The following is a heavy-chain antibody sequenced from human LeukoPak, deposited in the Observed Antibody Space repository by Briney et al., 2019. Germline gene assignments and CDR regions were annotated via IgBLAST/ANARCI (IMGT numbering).Heavy chain of an antibody. D-gene: IGHD4-17*01. CDR1: GFTFSSYA. V-gene: IGHV3-23*01. CDR2: ISGSGGST. CDR3: VLYGDYESPDGFDI. Sequence: GRSLRLSCAASGFTFSSYAMSWVRQAPGKGLEWVSAISGSGGSTYYADSVKGRFTISRDNSKNTLYLHMNSLRAEDTAVYYCVLYGDYESPDGFDIWGQGTMVTVSS. J-gene: IGHJ3*02.